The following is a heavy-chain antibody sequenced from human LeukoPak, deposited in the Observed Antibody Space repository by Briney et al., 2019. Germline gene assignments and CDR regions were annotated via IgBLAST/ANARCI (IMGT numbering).Heavy chain of an antibody. D-gene: IGHD2-2*01. CDR1: GFTVSNYY. CDR3: ARDSAASSVDFDF. V-gene: IGHV3-53*01. J-gene: IGHJ4*02. CDR2: IRTGGKT. Sequence: GGSLRLSCEASGFTVSNYYMNWVRQAPGKGLEWVSLIRTGGKTEYVDSVKGRFTISRDSSKNTLFLQMNSLRADDTAVYYCARDSAASSVDFDFWGQGTLVTVSS.